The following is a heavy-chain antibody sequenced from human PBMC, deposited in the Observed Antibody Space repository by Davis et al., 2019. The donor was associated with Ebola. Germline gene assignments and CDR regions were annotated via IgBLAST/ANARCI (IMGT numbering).Heavy chain of an antibody. D-gene: IGHD6-13*01. J-gene: IGHJ5*02. CDR3: ARGSWQQLTWFDP. CDR2: INPNSGGT. CDR1: GGTFSSYA. Sequence: ASVKVSCKASGGTFSSYAISWVRQAPGQGLEWMGWINPNSGGTNYAQKFQGRVTMTRDTSTSTVYMELSSLRSEDTAVYYCARGSWQQLTWFDPWGQGTLVTVSS. V-gene: IGHV1-8*02.